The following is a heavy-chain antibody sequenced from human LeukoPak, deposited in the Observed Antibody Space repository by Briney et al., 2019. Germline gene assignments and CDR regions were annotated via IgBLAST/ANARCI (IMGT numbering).Heavy chain of an antibody. J-gene: IGHJ3*01. D-gene: IGHD3-10*01. CDR2: ISGSGGST. CDR3: AKSNLWDGDLYDAYDV. Sequence: GSLQLSFVAAGFTFRSHGMHWGRPAPGEGVGGGSAISGSGGSTYYADSVKGRFTISRDNSKNTLYLQMNSLRAEDTAVYYCAKSNLWDGDLYDAYDVWGQGTMVTVSS. V-gene: IGHV3-23*01. CDR1: GFTFRSHG.